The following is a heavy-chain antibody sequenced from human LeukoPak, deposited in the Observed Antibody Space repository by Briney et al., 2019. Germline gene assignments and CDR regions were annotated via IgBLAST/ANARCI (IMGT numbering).Heavy chain of an antibody. D-gene: IGHD4-17*01. Sequence: ASVKVSCKASGYTFTSYDINWVRQATGQGLEWMGWMNPNSGNTGYAQKFQGRATMTRNTSISTAYMELSSLRSEDTAVYYCARAHMTAVTYYFDYWGQGTLVTVSS. CDR3: ARAHMTAVTYYFDY. CDR1: GYTFTSYD. V-gene: IGHV1-8*01. CDR2: MNPNSGNT. J-gene: IGHJ4*02.